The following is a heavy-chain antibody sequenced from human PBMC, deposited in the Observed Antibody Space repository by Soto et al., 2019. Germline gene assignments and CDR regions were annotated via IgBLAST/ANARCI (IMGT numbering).Heavy chain of an antibody. CDR2: INPSGGST. V-gene: IGHV1-46*01. CDR3: ARTLYGDNVDY. Sequence: EASVKVSCKASGYTFISYYMHWVRQAPGQGLEWMGLINPSGGSTSYAQKFQGRVTMTRNTSISTAYMELSSLRSEDTAVYYCARTLYGDNVDYWGQGTLVTVSS. D-gene: IGHD4-17*01. CDR1: GYTFISYY. J-gene: IGHJ4*02.